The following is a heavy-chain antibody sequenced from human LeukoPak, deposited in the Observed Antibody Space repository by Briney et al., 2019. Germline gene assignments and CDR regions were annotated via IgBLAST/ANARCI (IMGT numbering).Heavy chain of an antibody. CDR3: ARMNRGSGDY. CDR1: GFIFSNYA. Sequence: PGGSLRLSCAASGFIFSNYAINWVRQAPGKGLEWVAVILYDGSNEYYADSVKGRFTISRDNSKNTVYLQMNSLRPEDTGVYYCARMNRGSGDYWGQGTLVTVSS. V-gene: IGHV3-30-3*01. CDR2: ILYDGSNE. J-gene: IGHJ4*02. D-gene: IGHD6-25*01.